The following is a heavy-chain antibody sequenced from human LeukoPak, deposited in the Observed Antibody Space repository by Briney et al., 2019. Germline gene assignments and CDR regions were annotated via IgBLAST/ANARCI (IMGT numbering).Heavy chain of an antibody. CDR2: IYYSGST. D-gene: IGHD6-6*01. J-gene: IGHJ5*02. Sequence: SETLSLTCTVFGGSTSSSTYHWGWNRQPPGKGLEWVGSIYYSGSTYYNPSLKSRVIIVDTSKNQFSLKLSSVTAADTAVYYCARERHYSTSSLGSYWIDPWGQGTLVTVSS. V-gene: IGHV4-39*07. CDR3: ARERHYSTSSLGSYWIDP. CDR1: GGSTSSSTYH.